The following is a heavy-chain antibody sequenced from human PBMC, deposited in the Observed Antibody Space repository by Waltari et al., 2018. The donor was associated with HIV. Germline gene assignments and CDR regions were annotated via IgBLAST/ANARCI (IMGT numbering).Heavy chain of an antibody. CDR2: IKTEAEGGTT. CDR1: GFTFINAW. CDR3: THRTSVGGSAPEDAFDV. D-gene: IGHD4-17*01. V-gene: IGHV3-15*01. Sequence: EVQLVESGGGLVKPGGSLRLSCAASGFTFINAWMSWVRQDPGKGLEWVARIKTEAEGGTTDYAAPVKGRFSISRDDSKDTLYLQMNSLKIEDTGVYYCTHRTSVGGSAPEDAFDVWGQGTMVTVSS. J-gene: IGHJ3*01.